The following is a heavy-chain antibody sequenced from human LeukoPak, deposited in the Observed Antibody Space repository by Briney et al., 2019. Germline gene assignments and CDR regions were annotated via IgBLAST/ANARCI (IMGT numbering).Heavy chain of an antibody. J-gene: IGHJ4*02. CDR1: GFTFSDYY. CDR3: ARVVSENSGYQGY. Sequence: GGSLRLSCAASGFTFSDYYMSWIRQSPGNGLEWVSYISTSGSTICYADSVKGRFTVSRDNAKNSLFLQMNSLRAEDTAVYYCARVVSENSGYQGYWGQGTLVTVSS. V-gene: IGHV3-11*04. D-gene: IGHD3-22*01. CDR2: ISTSGSTI.